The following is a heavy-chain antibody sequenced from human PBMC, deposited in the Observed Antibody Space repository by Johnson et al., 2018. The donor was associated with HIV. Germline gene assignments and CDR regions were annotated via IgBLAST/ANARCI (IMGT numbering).Heavy chain of an antibody. V-gene: IGHV3-48*01. CDR2: ISSSGSTI. CDR3: ARACRDGYTCDAFDI. Sequence: VKLLESGGGLVQPGGSLRLSCAASGFTLNSYDMHWVRQAPGKGLEWVSYISSSGSTIYYADSVKGRFTISRDNSKNTLFLQMNSLRAEDTAVYYCARACRDGYTCDAFDIWGQGTMVTVSS. D-gene: IGHD5-24*01. CDR1: GFTLNSYD. J-gene: IGHJ3*02.